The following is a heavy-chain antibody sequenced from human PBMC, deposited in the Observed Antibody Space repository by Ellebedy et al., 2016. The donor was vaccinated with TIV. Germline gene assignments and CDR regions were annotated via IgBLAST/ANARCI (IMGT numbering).Heavy chain of an antibody. CDR1: GYTLTELS. Sequence: ASVKVSCKVTGYTLTELSMHWVRQAPGKGLEWMGGFDPKDGETFYAQKFEDRVNMTEDTSTDTAYLELSRLRSEDTAVYYCATSTDYDFWSGYYRFDNWGQGTPVTVSS. D-gene: IGHD3-3*01. CDR3: ATSTDYDFWSGYYRFDN. CDR2: FDPKDGET. J-gene: IGHJ4*02. V-gene: IGHV1-24*01.